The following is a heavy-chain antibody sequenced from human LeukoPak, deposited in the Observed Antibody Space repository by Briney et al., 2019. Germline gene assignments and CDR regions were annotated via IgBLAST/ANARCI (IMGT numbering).Heavy chain of an antibody. J-gene: IGHJ5*02. CDR3: ARGVIWLGESSKSWFDPDP. Sequence: TGGSLRLSCAASGFTFSTYSMNWVRQAPGKGLEWVSYISSTSSIKYYADSVKGRFTISRDNAKNSLYLQMNSLRDEDTVVYYCARGVIWLGESSKSWFDPDPWGQGTLVTVPS. CDR1: GFTFSTYS. V-gene: IGHV3-48*02. D-gene: IGHD3-10*01. CDR2: ISSTSSIK.